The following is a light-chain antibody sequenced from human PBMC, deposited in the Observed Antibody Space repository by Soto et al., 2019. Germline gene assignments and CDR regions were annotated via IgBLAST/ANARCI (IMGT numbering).Light chain of an antibody. CDR2: EVS. CDR3: CSYAGSNYV. V-gene: IGLV2-23*02. Sequence: QSALTQPASVSGSPGQSITISCTGTSSDVGSYNLVSWYQQHPGKAPNLMIYEVSKRPSEVSNRFSGSKSGNTASLTISGLQAEDESDYYCCSYAGSNYVFGTGTKLTVL. CDR1: SSDVGSYNL. J-gene: IGLJ1*01.